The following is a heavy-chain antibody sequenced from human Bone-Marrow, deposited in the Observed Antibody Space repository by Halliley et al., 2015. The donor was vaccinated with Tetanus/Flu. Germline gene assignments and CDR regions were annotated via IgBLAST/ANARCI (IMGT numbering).Heavy chain of an antibody. V-gene: IGHV4-39*01. D-gene: IGHD3-10*01. Sequence: TLSLTCTVSGDSININSYYWGWIRQPPGNGLEWLGSVSNSGNTYYNPSLKRRATVSEGTSNHQFSLRLSSVTAADTAVYFCARLGSGLMDSWGQGTLVAVSS. CDR2: VSNSGNT. J-gene: IGHJ4*02. CDR3: ARLGSGLMDS. CDR1: GDSININSYY.